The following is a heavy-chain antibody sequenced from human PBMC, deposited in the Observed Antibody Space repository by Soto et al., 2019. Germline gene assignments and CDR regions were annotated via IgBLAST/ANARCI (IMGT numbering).Heavy chain of an antibody. Sequence: EVQLLESGGGLVQPGGSLRLSCAASGFTFSSYAMSWVRQAPGKGLEWVSAISGGGSTTYYADSVKGRFSISRDNSKNTLFLQMSSLRAEDTALYYCARGYSSSAPPPNFYIWGQGTMVTVSA. CDR2: ISGGGSTT. CDR1: GFTFSSYA. CDR3: ARGYSSSAPPPNFYI. J-gene: IGHJ3*02. D-gene: IGHD6-19*01. V-gene: IGHV3-23*01.